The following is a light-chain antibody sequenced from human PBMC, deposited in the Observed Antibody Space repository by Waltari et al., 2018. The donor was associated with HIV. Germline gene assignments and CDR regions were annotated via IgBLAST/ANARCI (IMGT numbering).Light chain of an antibody. J-gene: IGLJ3*02. Sequence: QSVFTQPPSASATPGQRVTISCHGSTSSSEFARFYRYQQFPGAAPRLLLYDISHRPSGVPDRFSGSKSGTSASLAISTLQSEDEALYYCAAWSDISNSWVFGGGTRLTVL. V-gene: IGLV1-47*01. CDR1: TSSSEFAR. CDR2: DIS. CDR3: AAWSDISNSWV.